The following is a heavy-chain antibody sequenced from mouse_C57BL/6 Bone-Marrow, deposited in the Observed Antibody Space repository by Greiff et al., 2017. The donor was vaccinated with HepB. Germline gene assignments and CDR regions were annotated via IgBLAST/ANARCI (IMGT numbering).Heavy chain of an antibody. Sequence: EVQLQQSGPELVKPGASVKIPCKASGYTFTDYNMDWVKQSHGKSLEWIGDINPNNGGTIYNQKFKGKATLTVDKSSSTAYMELRSLTSEDTAVYYGARNYYGSSYVGYWYFDVWGTGTTVTVSS. CDR1: GYTFTDYN. D-gene: IGHD1-1*01. CDR2: INPNNGGT. CDR3: ARNYYGSSYVGYWYFDV. V-gene: IGHV1-18*01. J-gene: IGHJ1*03.